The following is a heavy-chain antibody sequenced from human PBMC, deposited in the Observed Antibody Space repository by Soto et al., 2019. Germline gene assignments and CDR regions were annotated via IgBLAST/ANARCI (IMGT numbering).Heavy chain of an antibody. CDR3: ARSETDYSTFDY. D-gene: IGHD3-9*01. J-gene: IGHJ4*02. V-gene: IGHV1-3*01. Sequence: QVQLVQSGAEVKKPGASVKVSCKASGYTFTRNAIHWVRQAPGQRLEWIGKIDAGNGNTKYSQKFQGRVTITRATSASAAYMELSTLGSEDTSIYYCARSETDYSTFDYWGQGTLVTVSS. CDR1: GYTFTRNA. CDR2: IDAGNGNT.